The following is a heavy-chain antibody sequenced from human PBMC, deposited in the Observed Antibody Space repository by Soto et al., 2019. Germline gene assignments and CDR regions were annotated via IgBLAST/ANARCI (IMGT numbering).Heavy chain of an antibody. Sequence: XGSLILSCAASGFTFTRYSMNWVRQAPGKGLEWVSSISSTTNYIYYGDSMKGRFTISRDNAKNSLYLEMNSLRAEDTAVYYCARESEDLTSNFDYWGQGALVTVSS. CDR2: ISSTTNYI. CDR1: GFTFTRYS. V-gene: IGHV3-21*06. CDR3: ARESEDLTSNFDY. J-gene: IGHJ4*02.